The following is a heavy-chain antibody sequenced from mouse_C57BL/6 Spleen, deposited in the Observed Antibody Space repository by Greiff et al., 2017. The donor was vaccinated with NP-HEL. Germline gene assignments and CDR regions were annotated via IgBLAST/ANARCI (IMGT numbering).Heavy chain of an antibody. CDR1: GYTFTSYW. Sequence: QVQLQQPGAELVMPGASVKLSCKASGYTFTSYWMHWVKQRPGQGLEWIGEIDPSDSYTNYNQKFKGKSTLTVDKSSSTAYMQLSSLTSEDSAVYYCLITKYFDVWGTGTTVTVSS. V-gene: IGHV1-69*01. J-gene: IGHJ1*03. D-gene: IGHD1-1*01. CDR2: IDPSDSYT. CDR3: LITKYFDV.